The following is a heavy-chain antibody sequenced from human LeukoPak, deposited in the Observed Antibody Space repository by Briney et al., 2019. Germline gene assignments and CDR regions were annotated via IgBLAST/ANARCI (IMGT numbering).Heavy chain of an antibody. CDR3: ARETLHYYGSGSYYGQGFDY. V-gene: IGHV3-53*01. CDR2: IYSGVST. D-gene: IGHD3-10*01. CDR1: GFTVSSNY. Sequence: GGSLRLSCAASGFTVSSNYMSWVRQAPGKGLEWVSVIYSGVSTYYADSVKGRFTISRDNSKNTLYLQMNSLRAEATAVYYCARETLHYYGSGSYYGQGFDYWGQGTLVTVSS. J-gene: IGHJ4*02.